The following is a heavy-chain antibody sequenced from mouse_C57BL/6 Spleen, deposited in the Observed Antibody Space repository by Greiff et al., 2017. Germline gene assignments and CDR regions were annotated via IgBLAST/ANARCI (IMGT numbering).Heavy chain of an antibody. CDR3: ARERDGGFAY. Sequence: VQLQESGAELVKPGASVKISCKASGYAFSSYWMNWVPQRPGKGLEWIGQIYPGAGATNYNGKFKGKATLTAYRSSSTTYMQLSSLTSEDSAVYFCARERDGGFAYWGQGTLVTVSA. J-gene: IGHJ3*01. CDR2: IYPGAGAT. CDR1: GYAFSSYW. D-gene: IGHD2-3*01. V-gene: IGHV1-80*01.